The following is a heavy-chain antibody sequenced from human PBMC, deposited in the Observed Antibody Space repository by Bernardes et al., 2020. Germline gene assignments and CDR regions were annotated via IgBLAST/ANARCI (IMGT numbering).Heavy chain of an antibody. Sequence: ASMKVSCKTSGYTFTSYGISWVRQAPGQGLEWMGWINDDNGKTNYAQKFQGRVTMTADTSTSTAYMDLRSLRPDDTAVYYCARDGCSTTSCYFYYFGMDVWGQGTTVTVS. CDR3: ARDGCSTTSCYFYYFGMDV. J-gene: IGHJ6*02. D-gene: IGHD2-2*01. V-gene: IGHV1-18*01. CDR1: GYTFTSYG. CDR2: INDDNGKT.